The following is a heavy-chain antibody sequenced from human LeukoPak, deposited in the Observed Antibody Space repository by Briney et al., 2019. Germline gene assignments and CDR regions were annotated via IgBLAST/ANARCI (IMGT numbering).Heavy chain of an antibody. V-gene: IGHV3-30*18. CDR3: AKALAMTTVGYLQH. D-gene: IGHD4-11*01. CDR2: ISSDGFDN. CDR1: GFTFSDSA. Sequence: GGSLRLSCAATGFTFSDSALHWVRQAPGKGLEWVAVISSDGFDNYYADSVKGRCTISRDNSNNTMYLQMSNLRAEDTAVYYCAKALAMTTVGYLQHWGQGTLVTVSS. J-gene: IGHJ4*02.